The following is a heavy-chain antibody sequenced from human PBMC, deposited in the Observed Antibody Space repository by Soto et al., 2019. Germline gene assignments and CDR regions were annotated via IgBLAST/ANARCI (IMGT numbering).Heavy chain of an antibody. CDR3: ARVGTIREPNYYYGMDV. CDR1: GGTFSSYA. J-gene: IGHJ6*02. D-gene: IGHD1-7*01. CDR2: IIPIFGTA. Sequence: QVQLVQSGAEVKKPGSSVKVSCKASGGTFSSYAISWVRQAPGQGLEWMGGIIPIFGTANYAQKFQGRVTITADESTSTAYMELSSLRSEDTAVYYCARVGTIREPNYYYGMDVWGQGTTVTVSS. V-gene: IGHV1-69*01.